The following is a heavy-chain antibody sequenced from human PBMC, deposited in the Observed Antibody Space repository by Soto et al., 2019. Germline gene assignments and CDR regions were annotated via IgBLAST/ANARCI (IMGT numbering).Heavy chain of an antibody. J-gene: IGHJ4*02. V-gene: IGHV2-5*02. Sequence: QITLKESGPTLVKPTQTLTLTCTFSGFSLSTSGVGVGWIRQPPGKALEWLALIYWDDDKRYSPSLKSGLTITKDTSKNQVVLTMTNMDPVDTATYYCAHLPTWPYYFDYWGQGTLVTVSS. CDR3: AHLPTWPYYFDY. CDR1: GFSLSTSGVG. CDR2: IYWDDDK. D-gene: IGHD3-16*01.